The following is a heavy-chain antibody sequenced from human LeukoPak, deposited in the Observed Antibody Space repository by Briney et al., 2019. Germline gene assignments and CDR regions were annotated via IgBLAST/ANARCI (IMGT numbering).Heavy chain of an antibody. J-gene: IGHJ4*02. Sequence: GGSLRLSCAASGFIFRSYAMSWVRQAPGKGLEWVANIKQDGSEKYYVDSVKGRFTISRDNAKNSLYLQMNSLRAEDTAVYYCARDAGYGSGSYYTFDYWGQGTLVTVSS. V-gene: IGHV3-7*01. D-gene: IGHD3-10*01. CDR2: IKQDGSEK. CDR1: GFIFRSYA. CDR3: ARDAGYGSGSYYTFDY.